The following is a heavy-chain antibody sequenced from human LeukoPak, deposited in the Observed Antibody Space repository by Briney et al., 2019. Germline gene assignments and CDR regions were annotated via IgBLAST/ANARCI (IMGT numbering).Heavy chain of an antibody. Sequence: GGSLRLSCVASGFAFSDYGMLWVRQAPGKGLEWVSDIRVSGDSTHYADSVKGRFTISRDNSKNTLYLQMNSLRPEDTAVYYCAKCGLRRGDFDYWGLGTLVSVSS. D-gene: IGHD5/OR15-5a*01. V-gene: IGHV3-23*01. CDR3: AKCGLRRGDFDY. J-gene: IGHJ4*02. CDR1: GFAFSDYG. CDR2: IRVSGDST.